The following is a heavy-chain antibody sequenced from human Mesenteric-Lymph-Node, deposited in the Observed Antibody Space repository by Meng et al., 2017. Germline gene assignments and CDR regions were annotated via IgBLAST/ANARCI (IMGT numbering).Heavy chain of an antibody. V-gene: IGHV3-7*01. Sequence: ESLKISCAASGFTFKSYSMNWVRQAPGKGLEWVANIKQDGSEKYYVDSVKGRFTISRDNAKNSLYLQMNSLRAEDTAVYYCARDRIVVVPAANYYYGMDVWGQGTTVTVSS. D-gene: IGHD2-2*01. J-gene: IGHJ6*02. CDR1: GFTFKSYS. CDR3: ARDRIVVVPAANYYYGMDV. CDR2: IKQDGSEK.